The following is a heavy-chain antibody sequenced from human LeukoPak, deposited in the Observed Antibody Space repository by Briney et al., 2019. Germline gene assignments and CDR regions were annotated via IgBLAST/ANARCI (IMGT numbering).Heavy chain of an antibody. CDR3: ARKGYSYGYFNY. J-gene: IGHJ4*02. Sequence: SETLSLTCTVSGGSISSYYWSWIRQPAGKGLEWIGRIYTSGSTNYNPSLKSRVTMSVDTSKNQFFLKLSSVTAADTAVYYCARKGYSYGYFNYWGQGTLVTVSS. CDR1: GGSISSYY. V-gene: IGHV4-4*07. D-gene: IGHD5-18*01. CDR2: IYTSGST.